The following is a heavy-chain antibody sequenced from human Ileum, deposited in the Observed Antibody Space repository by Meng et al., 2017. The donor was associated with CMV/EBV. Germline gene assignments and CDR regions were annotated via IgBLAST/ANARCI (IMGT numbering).Heavy chain of an antibody. CDR1: GLPVSSNY. CDR2: IYSGGST. V-gene: IGHV3-53*01. J-gene: IGHJ4*02. CDR3: ARGGVH. Sequence: PGGSLRLSVPPSGLPVSSNYMSWARQAPGKGLEWVSVIYSGGSTYYADSVKGRFTISRDNSKNTLYLQMNSLRAEDTAVYYCARGGVHWGQGTLVTVSS. D-gene: IGHD3-10*01.